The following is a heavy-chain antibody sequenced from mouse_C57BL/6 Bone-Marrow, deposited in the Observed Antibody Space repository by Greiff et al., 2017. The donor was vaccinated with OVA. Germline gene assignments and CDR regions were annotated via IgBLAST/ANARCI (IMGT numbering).Heavy chain of an antibody. Sequence: QVQLKQPGAELVRPGTSVKLSCKASGYTFTNYWMHWVKQRPGQGLEWIGVIAPSDSYINYNQKFKGRATLTVDTSSSTAYMHLSSLTSEYSAVYYCAHYGSRLYLHYWGQGTSLTVSS. D-gene: IGHD1-1*01. CDR2: IAPSDSYI. CDR3: AHYGSRLYLHY. CDR1: GYTFTNYW. V-gene: IGHV1-59*01. J-gene: IGHJ2*02.